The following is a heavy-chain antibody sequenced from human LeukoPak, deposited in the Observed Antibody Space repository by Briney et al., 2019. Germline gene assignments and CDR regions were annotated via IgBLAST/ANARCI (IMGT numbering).Heavy chain of an antibody. Sequence: AGGSLRLSCAASGFTFSSYWMHWVRQAPGKGLEWVSVIYSGGSTYYADSVKGRFTISRDNSKNTLYLQMNSLRAEDTAVYYCARAFGSSSGWEIDYWGQGTLVTVSS. CDR3: ARAFGSSSGWEIDY. CDR1: GFTFSSYW. V-gene: IGHV3-66*01. D-gene: IGHD6-19*01. J-gene: IGHJ4*02. CDR2: IYSGGST.